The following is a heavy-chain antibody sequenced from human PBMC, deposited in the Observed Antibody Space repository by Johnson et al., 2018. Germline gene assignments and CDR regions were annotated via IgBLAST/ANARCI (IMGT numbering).Heavy chain of an antibody. CDR1: GGTFNSFA. J-gene: IGHJ6*02. CDR3: AKWGYGSRTSCYFLYGMDV. CDR2: IIPVFGTP. Sequence: QVRLVQSGAEVKKPGSSVKVSCKASGGTFNSFAISWVRQAPGQGLEWMGQIIPVFGTPNYAQRMQGRVLFIADEYTSTVDMEPSSLRSEDTAVYYCAKWGYGSRTSCYFLYGMDVWGQGTTVTVSS. V-gene: IGHV1-69*12. D-gene: IGHD2-2*01.